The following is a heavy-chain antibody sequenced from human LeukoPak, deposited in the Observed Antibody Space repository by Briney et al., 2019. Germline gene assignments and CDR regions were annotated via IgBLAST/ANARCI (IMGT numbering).Heavy chain of an antibody. CDR1: GFTFSSYA. Sequence: PGGSLRLSCAASGFTFSSYAMSWVRQAPGKGLEWVSAISGSGGSTYYADSVKGRFTISRDNSKNTLYLRMNSLRAEDTAVYYCARVPGDYGYFDFWGQGILVTVSS. CDR3: ARVPGDYGYFDF. D-gene: IGHD4-17*01. CDR2: ISGSGGST. J-gene: IGHJ4*02. V-gene: IGHV3-23*01.